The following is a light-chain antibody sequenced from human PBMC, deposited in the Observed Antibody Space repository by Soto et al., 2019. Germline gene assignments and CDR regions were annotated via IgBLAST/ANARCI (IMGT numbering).Light chain of an antibody. CDR2: SAS. J-gene: IGKJ1*01. CDR3: QQSYTSPPWT. CDR1: QSISTY. V-gene: IGKV1-39*01. Sequence: DIQMTQSPSSLSASVEARVPISCRAAQSISTYLNWYPQKPGTAPRLLIYSASSVETGVPPRFSGSGSGRDFTLTISSLRPEDIATYFCQQSYTSPPWTFGQGTKVDI.